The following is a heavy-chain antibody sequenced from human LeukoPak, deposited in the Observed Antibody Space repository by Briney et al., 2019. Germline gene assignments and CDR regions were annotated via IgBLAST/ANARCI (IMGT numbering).Heavy chain of an antibody. CDR3: ARGGQWLDY. Sequence: GGSLRLSCAGSGFTFSIYVMSRVRQASGAGLGRLSYISSSGSSIYYADSVKGRFTISRDNAKNSLYLQMNSMRAEDTAVYYCARGGQWLDYWGQGTLVTVSS. J-gene: IGHJ4*02. D-gene: IGHD6-19*01. CDR1: GFTFSIYV. CDR2: ISSSGSSI. V-gene: IGHV3-48*04.